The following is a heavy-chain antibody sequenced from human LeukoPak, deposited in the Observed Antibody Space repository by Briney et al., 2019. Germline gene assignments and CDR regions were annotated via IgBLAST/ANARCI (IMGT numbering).Heavy chain of an antibody. CDR2: INSDGSSS. V-gene: IGHV3-74*01. D-gene: IGHD4-17*01. CDR1: GFTFSSYW. J-gene: IGHJ4*02. CDR3: ARGYGVTTFYLPFY. Sequence: GGSLRLSCAASGFTFSSYWMHWVRQAPGKGLVWVSRINSDGSSSSYADSVKGRFTISRDNAKNTLYLQMNSLRAEDTAVYYCARGYGVTTFYLPFYRGQGTLVTVSS.